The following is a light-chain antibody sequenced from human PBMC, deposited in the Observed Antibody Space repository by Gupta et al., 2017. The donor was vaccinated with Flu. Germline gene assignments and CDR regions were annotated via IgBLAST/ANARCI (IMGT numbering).Light chain of an antibody. CDR2: DAS. J-gene: IGKJ2*01. Sequence: EIVLTQSPATLSLSPGERATLFCRASQSVRTYLACYKHKAGQAPWLLTYDASSRATGIPARHSHSGYGKHFPLTISSREPEDFAFYYSQKRSNWPPYTFGQGTTMEIK. CDR1: QSVRTY. V-gene: IGKV3-11*01. CDR3: QKRSNWPPYT.